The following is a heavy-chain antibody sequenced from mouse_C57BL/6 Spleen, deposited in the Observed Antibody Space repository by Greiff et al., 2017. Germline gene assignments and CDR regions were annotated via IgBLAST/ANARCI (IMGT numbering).Heavy chain of an antibody. D-gene: IGHD2-5*01. CDR1: GYTFTSYW. Sequence: QVQLQQSGAELVRPGSSVKLSCKASGYTFTSYWMHWVKQRPIQGLEWIGNIDPSDSETHYNQKFKDKATLTVDKSSSTAYMQLSSLTSADSAVYYCARGDSNPAWFAYWGQGTLVTVSA. CDR2: IDPSDSET. CDR3: ARGDSNPAWFAY. J-gene: IGHJ3*01. V-gene: IGHV1-52*01.